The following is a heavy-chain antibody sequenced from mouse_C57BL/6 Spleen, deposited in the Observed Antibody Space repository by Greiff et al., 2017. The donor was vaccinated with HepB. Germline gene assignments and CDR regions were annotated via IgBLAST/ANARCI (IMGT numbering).Heavy chain of an antibody. Sequence: EVQLVESVAELVRPGASVKLSCTASGFNIKNTYMHWVKQRPEQGLEWIGRIDPANGNTKYAPKFQGKATITADTSSNTAYLQLSSLTSEDTAIYYCANPYYSNYDYFDYWGQGTTLTVSS. CDR2: IDPANGNT. D-gene: IGHD2-5*01. V-gene: IGHV14-3*01. CDR3: ANPYYSNYDYFDY. CDR1: GFNIKNTY. J-gene: IGHJ2*01.